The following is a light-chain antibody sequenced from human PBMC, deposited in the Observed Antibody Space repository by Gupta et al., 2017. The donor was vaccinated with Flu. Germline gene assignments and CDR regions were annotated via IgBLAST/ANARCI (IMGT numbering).Light chain of an antibody. J-gene: IGLJ3*02. V-gene: IGLV1-44*01. CDR2: SHH. Sequence: QSVLTQPPSASGTPGQMITISCSGNKSNVGTNTVRWYQLLPGTAPKLLIYSHHQRPSGVPDRFSGSWSGTSASLAISGLQSEDEGDYYCATWDDSLNCGVFGGGTGLTVL. CDR3: ATWDDSLNCGV. CDR1: KSNVGTNT.